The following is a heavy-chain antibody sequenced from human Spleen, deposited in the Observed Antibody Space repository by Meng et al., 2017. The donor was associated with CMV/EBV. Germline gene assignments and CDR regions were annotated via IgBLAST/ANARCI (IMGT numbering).Heavy chain of an antibody. CDR3: ARVPAAIRWFDP. D-gene: IGHD2-2*01. J-gene: IGHJ5*02. CDR2: IYYSGST. Sequence: CTVSGGSISSCDYYWSWIRQPPGKGLEWIGYIYYSGSTYYNPSLKSRVTISVDTSKNQFSLKLSSVTAADTAVYYCARVPAAIRWFDPWGQGTLVTVSS. CDR1: GGSISSCDYY. V-gene: IGHV4-30-4*08.